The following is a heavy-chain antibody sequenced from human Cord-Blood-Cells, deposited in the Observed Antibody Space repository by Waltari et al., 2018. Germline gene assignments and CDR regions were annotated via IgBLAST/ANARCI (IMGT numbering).Heavy chain of an antibody. CDR3: AKDVSSYYYGSGSPDY. CDR2: ISYDGSNK. Sequence: QVQLVESGGGVVQPGRSLRLSCAASGFTFSSYGMHWVRQAPGKGLEWVAVISYDGSNKYYADSVKGRFTISRDNSKNTLYLQMNSLRAEDTAVYYCAKDVSSYYYGSGSPDYWGQGTLVTVSS. V-gene: IGHV3-30*18. J-gene: IGHJ4*02. D-gene: IGHD3-10*01. CDR1: GFTFSSYG.